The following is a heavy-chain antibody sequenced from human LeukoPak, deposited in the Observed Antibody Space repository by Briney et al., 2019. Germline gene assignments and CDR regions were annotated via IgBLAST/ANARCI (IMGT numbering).Heavy chain of an antibody. CDR3: AREIEAVAATLGY. J-gene: IGHJ4*02. V-gene: IGHV1-2*02. CDR2: INPNSGGT. CDR1: GYTFTGYF. Sequence: ASVKVSCKASGYTFTGYFMHWVRQAPGQGLEWMGWINPNSGGTSYAQKFQGRVTVTRDTSLSTAFMELSRLRSDDTAVYYCAREIEAVAATLGYWGQGTLVTVSS. D-gene: IGHD6-19*01.